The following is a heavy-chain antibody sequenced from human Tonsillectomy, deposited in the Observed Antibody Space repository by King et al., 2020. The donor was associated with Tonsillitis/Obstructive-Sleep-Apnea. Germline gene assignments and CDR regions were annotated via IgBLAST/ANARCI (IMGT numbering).Heavy chain of an antibody. J-gene: IGHJ5*02. Sequence: QLQESGPGLVKPSETLSLTCTVSGGSISSSSYYWGWIRQSPGKGLEWIGSIHYSGRTYCNPSLKSRVTIFVDYFKNQFSLKLSSVTAADTAVYYCAGLCLVLYDGWFDPWGQGTLVTVSS. V-gene: IGHV4-39*01. D-gene: IGHD2-2*02. CDR2: IHYSGRT. CDR1: GGSISSSSYY. CDR3: AGLCLVLYDGWFDP.